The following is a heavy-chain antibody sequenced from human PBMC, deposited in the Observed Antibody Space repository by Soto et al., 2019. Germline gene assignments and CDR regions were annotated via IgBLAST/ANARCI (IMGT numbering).Heavy chain of an antibody. CDR1: GFSFSSYW. D-gene: IGHD6-19*01. V-gene: IGHV3-74*03. J-gene: IGHJ4*01. Sequence: PGGSLRLSCAASGFSFSSYWMSWVRQAPGKGLEWVSHLDNEGSGTTYADSVKGRFTISRDNAKNMLYLQMNSLRVEDTAVYYCTRIEVAATRAFDYWGHGILVTVSS. CDR2: LDNEGSGT. CDR3: TRIEVAATRAFDY.